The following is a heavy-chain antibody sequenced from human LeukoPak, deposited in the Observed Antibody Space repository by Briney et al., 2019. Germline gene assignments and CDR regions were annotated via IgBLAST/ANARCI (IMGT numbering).Heavy chain of an antibody. V-gene: IGHV3-73*01. D-gene: IGHD4-23*01. CDR1: GFTFSCSA. CDR3: TRHDYGGHYYYGMDV. CDR2: IRSKANSYAT. Sequence: PGGSLKLSFAAPGFTFSCSARHSVRQASAKGLGWVDRIRSKANSYATAYAASVKGRSTISRDDSKNTAYLQMNSLKTEDTAVYYCTRHDYGGHYYYGMDVWGKGTTVTVSS. J-gene: IGHJ6*04.